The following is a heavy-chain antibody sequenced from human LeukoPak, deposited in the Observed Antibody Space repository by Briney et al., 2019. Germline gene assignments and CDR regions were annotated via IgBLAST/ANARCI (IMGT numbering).Heavy chain of an antibody. CDR2: IYTIWST. CDR3: ASLGDWLSLEY. Sequence: TSETLSLTRTLSGLSISSYYLIWIHQPAPKGLEWIGRIYTIWSTNYNPSLKSRVTMSVDTSKNQFSLKLSSVTAADTAVYYCASLGDWLSLEYWGQGTLVTVSS. D-gene: IGHD3/OR15-3a*01. CDR1: GLSISSYY. V-gene: IGHV4-4*07. J-gene: IGHJ4*02.